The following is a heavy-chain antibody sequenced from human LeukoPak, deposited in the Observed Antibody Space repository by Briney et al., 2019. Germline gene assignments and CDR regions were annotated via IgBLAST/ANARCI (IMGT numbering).Heavy chain of an antibody. Sequence: SETLSLTCTVSGGSISGYYWIWIRQPPGKGLEWIGYIFYTGSTTYNPSLKSRVTMSLDTSKNQFSLNLSSVTAADTAVYYCARHAGNRGGDYFDYWGQGALVTVSS. J-gene: IGHJ4*02. D-gene: IGHD1-14*01. CDR2: IFYTGST. CDR1: GGSISGYY. CDR3: ARHAGNRGGDYFDY. V-gene: IGHV4-59*08.